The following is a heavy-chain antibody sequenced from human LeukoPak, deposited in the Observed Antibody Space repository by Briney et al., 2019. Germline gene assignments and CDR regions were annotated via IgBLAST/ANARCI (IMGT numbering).Heavy chain of an antibody. CDR2: ISSSGSTI. D-gene: IGHD1-26*01. J-gene: IGHJ4*02. CDR3: ARDFVEDIVGATWVAN. CDR1: GFTFSDYY. V-gene: IGHV3-11*01. Sequence: SLRLSCAASGFTFSDYYMSWIRQAPGKGLEWVSYISSSGSTIYYADSVKGRFTISRDNAKNSLYLQMNSLRAEDTAVYYCARDFVEDIVGATWVANWGQGTLVTVSS.